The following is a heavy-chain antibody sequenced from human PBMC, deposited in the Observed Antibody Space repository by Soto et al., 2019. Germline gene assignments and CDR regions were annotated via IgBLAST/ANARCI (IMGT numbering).Heavy chain of an antibody. CDR3: ARHGYSSSWYYAFDY. J-gene: IGHJ4*02. Sequence: PSETLSLTCTVAGGSISSYYWSWIRQPPGKGLEWIGYIYYSGSTNYNPSLKSRVTISVDTSKNQFSLKLSSVTAADTAVYYCARHGYSSSWYYAFDYWGQGTLVTSPQ. V-gene: IGHV4-59*08. D-gene: IGHD6-13*01. CDR1: GGSISSYY. CDR2: IYYSGST.